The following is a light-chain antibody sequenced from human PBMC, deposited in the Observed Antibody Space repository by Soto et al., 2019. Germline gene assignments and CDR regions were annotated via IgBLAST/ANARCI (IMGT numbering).Light chain of an antibody. J-gene: IGLJ1*01. CDR1: GSDVGGYNF. CDR2: DVS. Sequence: QSALTQPRSVSGSPGQSVTISCTGTGSDVGGYNFVSWHQQHPGKALKLVIYDVSKRPSGVPDRFSGSKSGITASLTISGLQAEDEADYYCCSYAGSYTYVFGTGTKLTVL. CDR3: CSYAGSYTYV. V-gene: IGLV2-11*01.